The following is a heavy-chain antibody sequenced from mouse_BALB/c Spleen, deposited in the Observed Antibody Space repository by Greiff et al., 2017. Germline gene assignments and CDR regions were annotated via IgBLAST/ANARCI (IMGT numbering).Heavy chain of an antibody. D-gene: IGHD2-1*01. J-gene: IGHJ4*01. V-gene: IGHV1-80*01. CDR3: ARSGGNYYYYAMDY. CDR1: GYAFSSYW. Sequence: VQLQQSGAELVRPGSSVKISCKASGYAFSSYWMNSVKQRPGQGLEWIGQIYPGDGDTNYNGKFKGKATLTADKSSSTAYMQLSSLTSEDSAVYYCARSGGNYYYYAMDYWGQGTSVTVSS. CDR2: IYPGDGDT.